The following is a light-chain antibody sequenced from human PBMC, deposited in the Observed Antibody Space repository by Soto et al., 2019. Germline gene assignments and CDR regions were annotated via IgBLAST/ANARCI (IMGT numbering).Light chain of an antibody. Sequence: EIVLTQSPGTLSLSPGERATLSCRASQSVSNNYLAWYQQKPGQAPRLLIYGASGRAPGIPDRFSGSGSGTDFILTISRLEPEDFVLYYCQQYGSSPRTFGQGTKVEIK. CDR3: QQYGSSPRT. J-gene: IGKJ1*01. V-gene: IGKV3-20*01. CDR2: GAS. CDR1: QSVSNNY.